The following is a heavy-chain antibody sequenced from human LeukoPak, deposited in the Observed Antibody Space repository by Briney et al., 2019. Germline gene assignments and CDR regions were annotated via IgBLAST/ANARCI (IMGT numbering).Heavy chain of an antibody. CDR2: MNPNSGNT. V-gene: IGHV1-8*03. CDR3: ARGRPHYDFWSGYYTSVDY. Sequence: ASVKVSCKDSGYTFTSYDINWVRQATGEGQEGMGWMNPNSGNTGYAQKSQGRVTITRNTSIRTAYMELSSLRSEDTAVYYCARGRPHYDFWSGYYTSVDYWGQGTLVTVSS. D-gene: IGHD3-3*01. CDR1: GYTFTSYD. J-gene: IGHJ4*02.